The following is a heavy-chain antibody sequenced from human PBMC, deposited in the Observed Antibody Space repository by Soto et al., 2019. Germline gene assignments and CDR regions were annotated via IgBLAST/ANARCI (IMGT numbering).Heavy chain of an antibody. V-gene: IGHV4-4*02. CDR2: IYRTGST. CDR1: GGSFTSNNW. Sequence: QVQLQESGPGVVKPSGTLSLTCGVSGGSFTSNNWWTWVRHPPGQGLEWIGEIYRTGSTNYNPSLKSRVTISLDKSENQFSLKVTSLTAADTAVYYCASRDPGTSVDYWGQGTLVTVSS. CDR3: ASRDPGTSVDY. D-gene: IGHD1-7*01. J-gene: IGHJ4*02.